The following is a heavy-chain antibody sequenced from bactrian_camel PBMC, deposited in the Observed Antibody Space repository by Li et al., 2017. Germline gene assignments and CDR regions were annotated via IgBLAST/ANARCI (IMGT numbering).Heavy chain of an antibody. V-gene: IGHV3S63*01. D-gene: IGHD2*01. Sequence: HVQLVESGGGSVQAGGSLRLSCTASGLSVDDPDMGWYRQTPNECELVSRISSDGSTYYADSVRGRFTISQDNAKNTLFLQMISLRPEDTAVYYCAAEETGGYSERPSKWESNHWGQGTQVTVS. CDR1: GLSVDDPD. CDR2: ISSDGST. CDR3: AAEETGGYSERPSKWESNH. J-gene: IGHJ4*01.